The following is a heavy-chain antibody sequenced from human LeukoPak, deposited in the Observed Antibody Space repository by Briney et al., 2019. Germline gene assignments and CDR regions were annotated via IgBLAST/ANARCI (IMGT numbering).Heavy chain of an antibody. J-gene: IGHJ1*01. CDR3: AQLAPYSPAYSQH. Sequence: AATLSLTCTVSGGSITAYYGTWIRQPPGKGLEWIGYIYHSGTSNYNPSLRSRVTISVDASKNQLSLRLNSVTAADTAVYYCAQLAPYSPAYSQHWGQGTLVTVSS. D-gene: IGHD2-21*01. CDR1: GGSITAYY. V-gene: IGHV4-59*01. CDR2: IYHSGTS.